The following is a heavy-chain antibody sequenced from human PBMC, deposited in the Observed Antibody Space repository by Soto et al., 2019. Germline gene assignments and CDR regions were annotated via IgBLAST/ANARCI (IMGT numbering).Heavy chain of an antibody. Sequence: QVQLVQSGAEVKKPGSSVKVSCEASGGTFSSYPINWVRQAPGQGLEWMGGIIPFFGTANYAQKFQGRVTITADDSTSTAYMELRSLRSEDTAVYYCARVGHITNYGMAVWGQGTTVTVPS. CDR2: IIPFFGTA. CDR1: GGTFSSYP. J-gene: IGHJ6*02. V-gene: IGHV1-69*01. CDR3: ARVGHITNYGMAV. D-gene: IGHD1-26*01.